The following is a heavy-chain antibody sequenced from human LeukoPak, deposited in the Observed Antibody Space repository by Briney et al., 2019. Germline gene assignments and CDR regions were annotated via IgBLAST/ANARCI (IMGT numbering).Heavy chain of an antibody. CDR1: GYTFTSYY. CDR2: INPSGGST. J-gene: IGHJ4*02. D-gene: IGHD2-15*01. V-gene: IGHV1-46*01. Sequence: GASVKVSCKASGYTFTSYYMHWVRQAPGQGLEWMGIINPSGGSTSYAQKFQGRVTMTRDTSTSTVYMELSSLRSEDTAVYYCASAGALGVVAATPLDYWGQGTLVTVSS. CDR3: ASAGALGVVAATPLDY.